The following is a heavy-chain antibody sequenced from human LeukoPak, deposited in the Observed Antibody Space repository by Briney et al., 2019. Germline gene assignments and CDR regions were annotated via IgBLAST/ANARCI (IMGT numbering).Heavy chain of an antibody. Sequence: EASVKVSCKASGGTFSSYAISWVRQAPGQGLEWMGRIIPILGIANYAQKFQGRVTITADKSTSTAYMELSSLRSEDTAVYYCARDESPTNRRYYYYGMDVWGQGTTVTVSS. V-gene: IGHV1-69*04. CDR2: IIPILGIA. CDR3: ARDESPTNRRYYYYGMDV. J-gene: IGHJ6*02. D-gene: IGHD5-24*01. CDR1: GGTFSSYA.